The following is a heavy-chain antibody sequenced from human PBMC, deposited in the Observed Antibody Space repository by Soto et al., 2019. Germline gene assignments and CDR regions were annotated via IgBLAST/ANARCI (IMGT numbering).Heavy chain of an antibody. CDR3: ARGIKGLPPSAFDI. CDR1: GYTFSNYY. CDR2: LNPNTDKT. Sequence: ASVKVSCKAPGYTFSNYYINWVRQATGQGLEWMGWLNPNTDKTGSAQKFQGRVTMTRNTSISTAYLELSGLRSDDTAVYYCARGIKGLPPSAFDIWGQGTRVTVSS. D-gene: IGHD5-12*01. V-gene: IGHV1-8*01. J-gene: IGHJ3*02.